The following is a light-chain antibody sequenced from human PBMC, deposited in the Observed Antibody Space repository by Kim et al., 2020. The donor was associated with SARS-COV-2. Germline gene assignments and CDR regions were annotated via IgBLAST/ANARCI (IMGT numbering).Light chain of an antibody. Sequence: DIQMTQSPSTLSASVGDRVTITCRASQSISNWLAWYQQKPGKAPKLLIYDASSLESGVPSRFSGSGSGTEFTLTISSLQPDDFATYYRQQYHSSTFGQGTKLEI. CDR3: QQYHSST. CDR2: DAS. CDR1: QSISNW. J-gene: IGKJ2*01. V-gene: IGKV1-5*01.